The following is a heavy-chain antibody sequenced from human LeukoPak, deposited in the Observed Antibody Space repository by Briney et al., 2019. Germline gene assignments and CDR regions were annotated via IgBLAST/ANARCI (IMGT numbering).Heavy chain of an antibody. D-gene: IGHD3-3*01. CDR1: GASLARDMYH. Sequence: SETLSPTCTVSGASLARDMYHWGWVRQSPGKGLEWLGTIYYDGSTFYSPSFKSRVTISINASKKQLSLNLASVTAADTAVYFCARHRLEGDTFDIWGQGTKVTVSS. CDR2: IYYDGST. V-gene: IGHV4-39*01. J-gene: IGHJ3*02. CDR3: ARHRLEGDTFDI.